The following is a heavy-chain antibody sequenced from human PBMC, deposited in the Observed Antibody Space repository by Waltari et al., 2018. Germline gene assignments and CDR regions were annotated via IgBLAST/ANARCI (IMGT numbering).Heavy chain of an antibody. CDR1: GYSFPNFW. V-gene: IGHV5-51*01. Sequence: EVQLVQSGAEVKKPGESLRISCQGSGYSFPNFWVGWVRQKPTTGLEWMAIFFPSDSDTSYSPFFLGQVTIAADKSINTAYLQWSRLRESDTGIYYCARRVGATGYFDLWGEGTLVTVSS. CDR3: ARRVGATGYFDL. D-gene: IGHD1-26*01. CDR2: FFPSDSDT. J-gene: IGHJ4*02.